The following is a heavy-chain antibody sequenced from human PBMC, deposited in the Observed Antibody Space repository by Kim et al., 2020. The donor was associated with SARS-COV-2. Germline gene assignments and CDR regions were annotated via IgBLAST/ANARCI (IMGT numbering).Heavy chain of an antibody. D-gene: IGHD3-3*01. CDR2: ISSNGGST. Sequence: GGSLRLSCSASGFTFSSYGMHWVRQAPGKGLEWVSAISSNGGSTYYADSVKGRFTISRDNSKNTLYLQMNSLRAEDTAVYYCVKDLGDQMYSDLWGGYHLEYWGQGTLVTVSS. CDR3: VKDLGDQMYSDLWGGYHLEY. CDR1: GFTFSSYG. V-gene: IGHV3-64*04. J-gene: IGHJ4*02.